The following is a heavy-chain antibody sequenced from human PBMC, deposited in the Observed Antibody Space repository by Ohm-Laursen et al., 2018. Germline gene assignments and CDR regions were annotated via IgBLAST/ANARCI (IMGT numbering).Heavy chain of an antibody. V-gene: IGHV3-30*18. Sequence: SLRLSCSASGFTFSSYGMHWVRQAPGKGLEWVAVISYDGSNKYYADSVKGRFTISRDNSKNTLYLQMNSLRAEDTALYYCAKGVGYCSGGSCYSGWFDPWGQGTLVTVSS. CDR3: AKGVGYCSGGSCYSGWFDP. CDR2: ISYDGSNK. J-gene: IGHJ5*02. CDR1: GFTFSSYG. D-gene: IGHD2-15*01.